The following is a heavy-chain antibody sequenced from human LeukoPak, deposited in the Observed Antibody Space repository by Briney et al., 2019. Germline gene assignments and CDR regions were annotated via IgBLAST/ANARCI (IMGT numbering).Heavy chain of an antibody. D-gene: IGHD4-17*01. CDR1: GFTFSTHA. Sequence: GGSLRLSCVVSGFTFSTHAMTWVRQAPGKGLERVSDISGPGGTTYYAASVKGRFTISRDNSKNTLFLQMNSLRAEDTALYYCAREPDYGDYGADAFDIWGQGTMVTVSS. V-gene: IGHV3-23*01. CDR3: AREPDYGDYGADAFDI. CDR2: ISGPGGTT. J-gene: IGHJ3*02.